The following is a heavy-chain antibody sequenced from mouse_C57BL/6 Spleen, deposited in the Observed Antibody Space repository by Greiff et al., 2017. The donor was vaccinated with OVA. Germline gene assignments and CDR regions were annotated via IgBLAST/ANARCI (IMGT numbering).Heavy chain of an antibody. Sequence: VQLQQSGPELVKPGASVKISCKASGYSFTSYYIHWVKQRPGQGLEWIGWIYPGSGNTKYNEKFKGKATLTADTSSSTAYMQLSSLTSEDSAVYDCARGDDYKYYFDYWGQGTTLTVSS. CDR1: GYSFTSYY. J-gene: IGHJ2*01. CDR2: IYPGSGNT. D-gene: IGHD2-4*01. CDR3: ARGDDYKYYFDY. V-gene: IGHV1-66*01.